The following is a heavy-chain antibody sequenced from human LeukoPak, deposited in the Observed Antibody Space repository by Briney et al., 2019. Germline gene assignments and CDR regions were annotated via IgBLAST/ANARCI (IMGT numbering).Heavy chain of an antibody. V-gene: IGHV4-4*09. CDR1: GGSISTYY. CDR3: ARRRTTGTTGYFDY. D-gene: IGHD1-1*01. J-gene: IGHJ4*02. Sequence: KSSETLSLTCTVSGGSISTYYWIWIRQPPGKGLEWIGYIYTTESTNYNPSLESRVTISVDTSKNQFSLMLSSVTAADTAFYYCARRRTTGTTGYFDYWGQGILVTVSS. CDR2: IYTTEST.